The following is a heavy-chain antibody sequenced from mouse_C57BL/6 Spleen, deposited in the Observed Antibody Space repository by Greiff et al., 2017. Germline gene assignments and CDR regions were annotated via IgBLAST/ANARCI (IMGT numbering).Heavy chain of an antibody. CDR2: IDPETGGT. D-gene: IGHD1-1*01. V-gene: IGHV1-15*01. CDR3: ARGRYYYGSSSYWYFGG. CDR1: GYTFTDYE. J-gene: IGHJ1*03. Sequence: VQLQQSGAELVRPGASVTLSCKASGYTFTDYEMHWVKQTPVHGLEWIGAIDPETGGTAYNQKFKGKAILTADKSSSTAYMELRSLTSEDSAVYYDARGRYYYGSSSYWYFGGWGTGTTVTVSS.